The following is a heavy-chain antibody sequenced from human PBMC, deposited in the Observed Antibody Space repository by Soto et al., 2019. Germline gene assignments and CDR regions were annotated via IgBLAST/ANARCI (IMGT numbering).Heavy chain of an antibody. J-gene: IGHJ4*02. CDR1: GYSISSGYY. D-gene: IGHD1-26*01. V-gene: IGHV4-38-2*02. CDR2: IYHSGST. CDR3: ARDPTPGSGNY. Sequence: PSETLSLTXAVSGYSISSGYYWGWIRQPPGKGLEWIGSIYHSGSTYYNPSLKSRVTISVDTSKNQFSLKLSSVTAADTAVYYCARDPTPGSGNYWGQGTLVTVSS.